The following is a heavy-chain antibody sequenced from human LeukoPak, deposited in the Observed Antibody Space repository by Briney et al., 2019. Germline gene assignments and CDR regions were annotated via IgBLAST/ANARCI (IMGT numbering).Heavy chain of an antibody. CDR3: VRDFRSADY. CDR1: GFPFSSYW. V-gene: IGHV3-74*01. J-gene: IGHJ4*02. CDR2: ICPDGTVT. Sequence: GGSLRLSCVASGFPFSSYWMTWVRQAPGKGPMWVSRICPDGTVTNYADSVKARFSISRDNARNTVYLQMNSLRAEDTAVYYCVRDFRSADYWGQGTLVTVSS.